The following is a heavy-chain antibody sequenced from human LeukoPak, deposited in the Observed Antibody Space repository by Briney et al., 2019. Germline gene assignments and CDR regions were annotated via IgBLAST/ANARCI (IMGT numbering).Heavy chain of an antibody. Sequence: SETLSLTCTVSGGSISSYYWSWIRQPPGKGLEWIGYIYTSGSTNYNPSLKSRVTISVDTSKKQFSLKLSSVTAADTAVYYCARQSSGYYWGDLDYWGQGTLVTVSS. CDR3: ARQSSGYYWGDLDY. J-gene: IGHJ4*02. CDR1: GGSISSYY. V-gene: IGHV4-4*09. CDR2: IYTSGST. D-gene: IGHD3-22*01.